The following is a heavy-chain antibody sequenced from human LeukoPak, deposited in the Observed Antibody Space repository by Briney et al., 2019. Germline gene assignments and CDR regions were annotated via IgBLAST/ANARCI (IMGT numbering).Heavy chain of an antibody. V-gene: IGHV4-4*07. Sequence: PSETLSLTCTVSGGSISSYYWSWIRQPAGKGLEWIERIYTSGSTNYNPSLKSRVTMSVDTSKNQFSLKLSSVTAADTAVYYCARDGSSSSWYPYYYYYYGMDVWGQGTTVTVSS. CDR3: ARDGSSSSWYPYYYYYYGMDV. J-gene: IGHJ6*02. D-gene: IGHD6-13*01. CDR1: GGSISSYY. CDR2: IYTSGST.